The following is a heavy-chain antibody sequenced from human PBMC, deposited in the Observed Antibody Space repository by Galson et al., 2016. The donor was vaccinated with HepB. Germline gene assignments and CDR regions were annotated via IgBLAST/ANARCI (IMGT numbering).Heavy chain of an antibody. CDR1: GFIFNSYW. CDR3: ARLVVVTAMNWYFDL. D-gene: IGHD2-21*02. Sequence: SLRLSCAVSGFIFNSYWMSWVRQSPGKGLEWVANIKQDGSEKYYVDSMQGRFTISRDNAKTSLYLQMNSLRGEDTAVYFCARLVVVTAMNWYFDLWGRGTLVTVSS. V-gene: IGHV3-7*01. J-gene: IGHJ2*01. CDR2: IKQDGSEK.